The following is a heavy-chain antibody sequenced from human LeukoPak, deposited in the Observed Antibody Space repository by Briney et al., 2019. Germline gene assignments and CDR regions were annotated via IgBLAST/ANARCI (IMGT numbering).Heavy chain of an antibody. CDR1: GGSISSYY. V-gene: IGHV4-59*01. J-gene: IGHJ4*02. Sequence: SETLSLTCNVSGGSISSYYWSWVRQRPGKGLEWIGYIYDSGSTNYNPSLKSRVTISVDTSKNQFSLKLSSVSAADTAVYYCARDYGGKFYCWGQGTLVTVSS. D-gene: IGHD4-23*01. CDR3: ARDYGGKFYC. CDR2: IYDSGST.